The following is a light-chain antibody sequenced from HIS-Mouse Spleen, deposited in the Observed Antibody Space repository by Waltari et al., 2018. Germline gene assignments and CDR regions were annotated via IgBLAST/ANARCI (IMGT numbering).Light chain of an antibody. CDR2: EVS. CDR3: SSYTSSSPYVV. J-gene: IGLJ2*01. V-gene: IGLV2-14*01. CDR1: SSDVGGYNY. Sequence: QSALTQPASVSGSPGQSITISCTGTSSDVGGYNYVSWYQQHPGKAPKLMISEVSNRPSGVSTRFSGSKSGNTASLTISGLQAEDEADYYCSSYTSSSPYVVFGGGTKLTVL.